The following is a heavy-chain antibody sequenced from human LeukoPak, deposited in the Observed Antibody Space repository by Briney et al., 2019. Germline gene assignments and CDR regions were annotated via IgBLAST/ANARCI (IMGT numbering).Heavy chain of an antibody. CDR3: AREARKDEWTYPRSIYYYYMDV. V-gene: IGHV1-8*03. J-gene: IGHJ6*03. CDR2: MNPNSGSS. D-gene: IGHD3-3*01. CDR1: GYTFTSYD. Sequence: ASVKVSCKASGYTFTSYDINWVRQATGQGVAWVGCMNPNSGSSGYAQKFQGRVTITRNTSISTAYTELSSLRSEDTAVYYCAREARKDEWTYPRSIYYYYMDVWGKGTTVTVSS.